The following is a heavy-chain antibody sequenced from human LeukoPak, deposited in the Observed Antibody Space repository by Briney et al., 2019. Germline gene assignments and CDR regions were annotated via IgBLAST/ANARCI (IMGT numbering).Heavy chain of an antibody. Sequence: QPGGSLRLSCAASGLSFSSYAMNWVRQAPGKGLEWVSTISGSGNTTSYAASVQGRFTISRDNSKNTLYLQMNSLRTEDTAVYYCATSRVVVVVAATPYYFDNRGQGTLVTVSS. D-gene: IGHD2-15*01. CDR2: ISGSGNTT. J-gene: IGHJ4*02. CDR1: GLSFSSYA. V-gene: IGHV3-23*01. CDR3: ATSRVVVVVAATPYYFDN.